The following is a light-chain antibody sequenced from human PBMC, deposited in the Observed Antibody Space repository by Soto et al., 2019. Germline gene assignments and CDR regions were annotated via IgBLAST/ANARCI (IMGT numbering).Light chain of an antibody. CDR3: QQYGNSPPFT. CDR1: QSISSNY. J-gene: IGKJ2*01. Sequence: EIVLTQSPGTLSLSPGERATLSCRASQSISSNYLGWYQQKPGQAPRLLIYDTSSRATGIPDRFSGSGSRTDSTLTISRLEPEDFAVYYCQQYGNSPPFTFGQGTKLEI. CDR2: DTS. V-gene: IGKV3-20*01.